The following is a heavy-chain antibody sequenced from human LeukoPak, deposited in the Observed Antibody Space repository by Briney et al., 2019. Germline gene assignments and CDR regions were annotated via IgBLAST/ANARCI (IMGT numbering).Heavy chain of an antibody. CDR1: GFTFSNAW. D-gene: IGHD2-8*01. J-gene: IGHJ4*02. CDR2: IKSKTDGGTT. CDR3: TTEAFSLIFYAY. V-gene: IGHV3-15*01. Sequence: PGGSLRLSCAASGFTFSNAWMSWVRQAPGKGLEWVGRIKSKTDGGTTDYAAPVKGRFTISRDDSKNTLYLQMNSLKTEDTAVYYCTTEAFSLIFYAYWGQGTLVTVSS.